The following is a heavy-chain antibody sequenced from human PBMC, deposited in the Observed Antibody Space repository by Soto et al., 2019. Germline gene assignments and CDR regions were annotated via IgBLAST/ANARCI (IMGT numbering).Heavy chain of an antibody. V-gene: IGHV3-15*07. J-gene: IGHJ4*01. CDR1: GFTFSNAW. Sequence: GGSLRLSCAASGFTFSNAWINWVCQAPGKGLEWVGRVKSKNDGGTTDFAAPVKGRFAISRDDSKNMVYLEMNSLQTEDTAIYYCTTDSYITSIIVRFDYWGHGTLVTVSP. CDR3: TTDSYITSIIVRFDY. CDR2: VKSKNDGGTT. D-gene: IGHD3-22*01.